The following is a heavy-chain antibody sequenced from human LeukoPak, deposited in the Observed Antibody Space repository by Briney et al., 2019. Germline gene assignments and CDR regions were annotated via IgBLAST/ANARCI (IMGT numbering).Heavy chain of an antibody. CDR3: AKPYYYDSSGYYYYYYGMDV. J-gene: IGHJ6*02. CDR2: INPNSGGT. Sequence: GASVKVSCKASGYTFTGYYMHWVRQAPGQGLEWMGWINPNSGGTNYAQKFQGRVTMTRDTSISTAHMELSRLRSDDTAVYYCAKPYYYDSSGYYYYYYGMDVWGQGTTVTVSS. CDR1: GYTFTGYY. D-gene: IGHD3-22*01. V-gene: IGHV1-2*02.